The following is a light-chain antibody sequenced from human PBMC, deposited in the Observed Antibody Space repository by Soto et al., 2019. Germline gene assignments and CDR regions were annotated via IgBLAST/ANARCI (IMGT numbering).Light chain of an antibody. Sequence: QSALTQPASVSGSPGQSITISCTGTSSDVGGYNYVSWYQQHPGKATKLMIYDVSNRPSGVSNRFSGSKSGNTAALTSSGLQAEDEAYYYCSSYTSSSTRVFGGGTKLTVL. V-gene: IGLV2-14*01. CDR1: SSDVGGYNY. CDR3: SSYTSSSTRV. CDR2: DVS. J-gene: IGLJ2*01.